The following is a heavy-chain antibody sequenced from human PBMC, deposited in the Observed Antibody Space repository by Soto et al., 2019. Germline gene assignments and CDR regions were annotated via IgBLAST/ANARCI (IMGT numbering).Heavy chain of an antibody. CDR3: GRVVVPAANSMDV. J-gene: IGHJ6*02. Sequence: GESLKISCKGSGYSFTSYWIGWVRQMPGKGLEWMGIIYPGDSDTRYSPSFQGQVTISADKSISTAYLQWSSLTASDTAMYYCGRVVVPAANSMDVWGQGTTVTVSS. V-gene: IGHV5-51*01. D-gene: IGHD2-2*01. CDR2: IYPGDSDT. CDR1: GYSFTSYW.